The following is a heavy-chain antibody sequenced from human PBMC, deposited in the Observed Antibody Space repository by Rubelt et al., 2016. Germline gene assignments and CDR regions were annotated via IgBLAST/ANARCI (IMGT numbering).Heavy chain of an antibody. D-gene: IGHD2-15*01. Sequence: QVQMQESGPGLVKPSETLSLTCAVSGASISSRAYYWGWVRQPPGKGLAWIGGTYFGGRAQYHPSLKSRVSISVDKSKNQFSRTRTSGTAADTAVYYCGQGLYDAFDMWGQGKMVSVSS. CDR1: GASISSRAYY. CDR3: GQGLYDAFDM. V-gene: IGHV4-39*01. CDR2: TYFGGRA. J-gene: IGHJ3*02.